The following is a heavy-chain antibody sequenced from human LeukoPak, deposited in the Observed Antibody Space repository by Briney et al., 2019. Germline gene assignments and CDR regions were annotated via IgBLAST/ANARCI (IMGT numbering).Heavy chain of an antibody. CDR3: VRDSDDYYWALDF. Sequence: SQTLSLTCALSGVSVSNNIATWNWVRQSPSRGLEWLGRTYYRSRWGNDYAISVKGRITINPDTSRNQFSLQLNSVTPEDTAVYYCVRDSDDYYWALDFWGQGTPVTVSS. D-gene: IGHD3-10*01. J-gene: IGHJ4*02. CDR1: GVSVSNNIAT. V-gene: IGHV6-1*01. CDR2: TYYRSRWGN.